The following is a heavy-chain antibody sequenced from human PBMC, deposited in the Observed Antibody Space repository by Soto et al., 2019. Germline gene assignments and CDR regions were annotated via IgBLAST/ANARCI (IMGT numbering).Heavy chain of an antibody. Sequence: SETLSLTCTVSGGSISSSSYYWGWIRQPPGKGLEWIGSIYYSGSTYYNPSLKSRVTISVDTSKNQFSLKLSSVTAEDTAIYYCARDRAVTTTNQFDYWGQGALVTVSS. V-gene: IGHV4-39*07. D-gene: IGHD4-4*01. J-gene: IGHJ4*02. CDR3: ARDRAVTTTNQFDY. CDR1: GGSISSSSYY. CDR2: IYYSGST.